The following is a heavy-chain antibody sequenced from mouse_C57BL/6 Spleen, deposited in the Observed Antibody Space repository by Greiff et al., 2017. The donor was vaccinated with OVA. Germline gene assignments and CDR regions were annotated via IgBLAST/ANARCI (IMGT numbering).Heavy chain of an antibody. D-gene: IGHD1-1*01. Sequence: LKESGPGILQPSQTLSLTCSFSGFSLSTFGMGVGWIRQPSGKGLEWLAHIWWDDDKYYNPALKSRLTISKDTSKNQVFLKIANVDTADTATYYCARIENYYGSSPYYYAMDYWGQGTSVTVSS. J-gene: IGHJ4*01. V-gene: IGHV8-8*01. CDR1: GFSLSTFGMG. CDR2: IWWDDDK. CDR3: ARIENYYGSSPYYYAMDY.